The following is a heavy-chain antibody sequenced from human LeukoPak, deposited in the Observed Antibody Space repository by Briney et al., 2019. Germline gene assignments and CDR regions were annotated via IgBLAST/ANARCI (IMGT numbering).Heavy chain of an antibody. D-gene: IGHD3-10*01. CDR1: GDSVSSNSAA. V-gene: IGHV6-1*01. CDR2: TYYRSKWYN. Sequence: SPTLSLTCAISGDSVSSNSAAWNWIRQSPSRGLEWLGRTYYRSKWYNDYAESVKSRISISPDTSKNQISLRLESVTSEDTAVYYCAAGSPPDHWGQGTLVTVSS. CDR3: AAGSPPDH. J-gene: IGHJ4*02.